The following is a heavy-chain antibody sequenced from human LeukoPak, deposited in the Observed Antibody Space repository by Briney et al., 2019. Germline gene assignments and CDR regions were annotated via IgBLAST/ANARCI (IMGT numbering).Heavy chain of an antibody. CDR1: GFTCSMYA. J-gene: IGHJ6*03. V-gene: IGHV3-23*01. Sequence: GGSLRLSCAASGFTCSMYAMSWVRQAPGKGLEWVSGLSGSGDSTHYADSVKGRFTISRDNSKNTVYLQMNSLRAEDTAVYYCARVMGDILTGIKYYYYYYMDVWGKGTTVTISS. CDR3: ARVMGDILTGIKYYYYYYMDV. CDR2: LSGSGDST. D-gene: IGHD3-9*01.